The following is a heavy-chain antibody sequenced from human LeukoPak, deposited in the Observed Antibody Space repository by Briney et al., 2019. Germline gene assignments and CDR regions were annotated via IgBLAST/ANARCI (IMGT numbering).Heavy chain of an antibody. Sequence: GGSLRLSCAASGFTFSSYWMSWVRQAPGKGLEWVAFIRYDGSNKYYADSVKGRFTISRDNSKNTLYLQMNSLRTEDTAVYYCAKPLSPYYDSSGAFDYWGQGTLVTVSS. CDR3: AKPLSPYYDSSGAFDY. J-gene: IGHJ4*02. D-gene: IGHD3-22*01. CDR2: IRYDGSNK. CDR1: GFTFSSYW. V-gene: IGHV3-30*02.